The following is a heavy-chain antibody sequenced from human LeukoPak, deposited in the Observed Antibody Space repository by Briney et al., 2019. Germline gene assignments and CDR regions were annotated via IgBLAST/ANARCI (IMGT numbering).Heavy chain of an antibody. CDR1: DGSISSNY. Sequence: SETLSLTCTVSDGSISSNYWSWIRQPPGKGLEWINYNPSLRSRVTISVDTPKNQFSLKLSSVTAADTAVYYCASGVTTLRYWGQGTLVTVSS. V-gene: IGHV4-59*12. D-gene: IGHD4-11*01. CDR3: ASGVTTLRY. J-gene: IGHJ4*02.